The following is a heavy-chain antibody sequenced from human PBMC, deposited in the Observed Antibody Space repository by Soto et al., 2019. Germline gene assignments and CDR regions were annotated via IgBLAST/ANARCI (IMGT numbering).Heavy chain of an antibody. Sequence: QVQLVQSGAEVKKPGSSVKVSCKASGGTFSSYAISWVRQAPGQGVEWMGGIIPIFGTANYAQKFQGRVTITADESTSTAYMELSSLRSEDTAVYYCARDWGGSSTAHYYYYGMDVWGQGTTVTVSS. D-gene: IGHD1-26*01. V-gene: IGHV1-69*19. CDR2: IIPIFGTA. J-gene: IGHJ6*02. CDR1: GGTFSSYA. CDR3: ARDWGGSSTAHYYYYGMDV.